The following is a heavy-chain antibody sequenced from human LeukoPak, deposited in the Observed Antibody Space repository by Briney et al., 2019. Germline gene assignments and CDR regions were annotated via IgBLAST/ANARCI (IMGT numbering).Heavy chain of an antibody. CDR3: AKDISYYDLDY. Sequence: PGGSLRLSCAASGFTFSTYWMHWVRQAPGEGLVWVSRIKDDGSTIYADSVKGRFTISRDNSKNTLYLQMNSLRAEDTAVYYCAKDISYYDLDYWGQGTLVTVSS. V-gene: IGHV3-74*01. J-gene: IGHJ4*02. D-gene: IGHD3-3*01. CDR2: IKDDGST. CDR1: GFTFSTYW.